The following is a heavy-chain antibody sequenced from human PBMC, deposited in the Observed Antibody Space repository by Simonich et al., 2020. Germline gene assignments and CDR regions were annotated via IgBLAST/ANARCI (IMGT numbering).Heavy chain of an antibody. J-gene: IGHJ3*02. CDR2: IYYSGST. V-gene: IGHV4-39*01. D-gene: IGHD6-13*01. CDR1: GGSISSSSYY. Sequence: QLQLQESGPGLVKPSETLSLTCTVSGGSISSSSYYWGWIRQPPGKGLEWIGIIYYSGSTYDNPSLKSRVTISVDTSKNQFSLKLSSVTAADTAVYYCARHAGFAFDIWGQGTMVTVSS. CDR3: ARHAGFAFDI.